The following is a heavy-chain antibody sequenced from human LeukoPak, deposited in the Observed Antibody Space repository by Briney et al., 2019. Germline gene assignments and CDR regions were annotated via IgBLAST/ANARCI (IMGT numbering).Heavy chain of an antibody. Sequence: SETLSLTCTVADGPISSNSHYWGWIRQPPGKGLEWIGSIFYSGSTYYNPSLKSRVTISVDTSKNQFSLRLSSVTAADTAVYYCARGGGPLNAFDIWGQGTMVTVSS. CDR3: ARGGGPLNAFDI. D-gene: IGHD3-16*01. CDR1: DGPISSNSHY. J-gene: IGHJ3*02. V-gene: IGHV4-39*07. CDR2: IFYSGST.